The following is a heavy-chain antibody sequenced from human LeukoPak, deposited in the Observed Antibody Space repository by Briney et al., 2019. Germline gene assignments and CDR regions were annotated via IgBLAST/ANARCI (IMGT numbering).Heavy chain of an antibody. V-gene: IGHV3-43*01. Sequence: GGSLRLSCAASGFTFNDYTMHWVRQAPGKGLEWVSLIGWDGATTYYADSVRGRFTIPRDSSKNSLYLQMNSLRTEDTALYYCAKDPSYRNYYYYYMDVWGKGTTVTVSS. CDR2: IGWDGATT. J-gene: IGHJ6*03. CDR1: GFTFNDYT. D-gene: IGHD3-10*01. CDR3: AKDPSYRNYYYYYMDV.